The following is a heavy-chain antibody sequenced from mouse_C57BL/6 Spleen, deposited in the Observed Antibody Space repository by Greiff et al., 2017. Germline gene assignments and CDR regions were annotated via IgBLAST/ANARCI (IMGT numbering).Heavy chain of an antibody. CDR2: IHPSDSDT. V-gene: IGHV1-74*01. J-gene: IGHJ3*01. Sequence: VQLQQPGAELVKPGASVKVSCKASGYTFTSYWMHWVKQRPGQGLEWIGRIHPSDSDTNYNQKFKGKATLTVDKSSSTAYMQLSSLTSEDSAVYYCAISTYFSNCGPAWFAYWGQGTLVTVSA. CDR1: GYTFTSYW. CDR3: AISTYFSNCGPAWFAY. D-gene: IGHD2-5*01.